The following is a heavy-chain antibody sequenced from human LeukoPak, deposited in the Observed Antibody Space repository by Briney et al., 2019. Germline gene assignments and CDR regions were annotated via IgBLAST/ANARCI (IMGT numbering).Heavy chain of an antibody. Sequence: GASVKVSCKASGYSFVLYGISWVRQAPGEGPEWMGWISGSTGDTNYAQKFQGRVTMTADTSSSTAYMGLRSLRSDDTAIYYCARDENYGIFFNVDYWGQGTLVTVSS. D-gene: IGHD4-17*01. CDR3: ARDENYGIFFNVDY. CDR2: ISGSTGDT. CDR1: GYSFVLYG. V-gene: IGHV1-18*01. J-gene: IGHJ4*02.